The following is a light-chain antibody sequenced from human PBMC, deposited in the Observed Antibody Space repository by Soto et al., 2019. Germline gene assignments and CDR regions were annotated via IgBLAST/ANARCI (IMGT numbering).Light chain of an antibody. CDR1: QSISSW. Sequence: DIQITQSPSTLSASGGDRVTITCRASQSISSWLAWYQQKPGKAPKLLIYKASSLESGVPSRFSGSGSGTEFTLTISSLQPDDFATYYCQQYNSYWTFGQGTKVDI. CDR2: KAS. V-gene: IGKV1-5*03. CDR3: QQYNSYWT. J-gene: IGKJ1*01.